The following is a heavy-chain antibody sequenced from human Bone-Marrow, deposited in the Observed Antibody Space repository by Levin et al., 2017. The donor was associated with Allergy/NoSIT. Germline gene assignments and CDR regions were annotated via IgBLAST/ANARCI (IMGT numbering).Heavy chain of an antibody. V-gene: IGHV4-39*07. CDR3: GRVGACDGYGDYQYYCDF. Sequence: PSETLSLTCTVSGGSISISSYYWGWIRQPPGKALEWIGSIFYTGHTSYNPSLESRVTMSVDTSKNHFSLRLTSVTAAATSLYDCGRVGACDGYGDYQYYCDFWGQGTPVTVSS. D-gene: IGHD4-17*01. J-gene: IGHJ4*02. CDR1: GGSISISSYY. CDR2: IFYTGHT.